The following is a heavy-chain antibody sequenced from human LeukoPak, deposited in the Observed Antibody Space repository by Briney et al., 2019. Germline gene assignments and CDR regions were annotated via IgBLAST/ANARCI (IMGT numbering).Heavy chain of an antibody. CDR1: GYSISSGYY. V-gene: IGHV4-38-2*02. CDR2: INHSGST. J-gene: IGHJ4*02. Sequence: PSETLSLTCTVSGYSISSGYYWGWIRQPPGKGLEWIGEINHSGSTNYNPSLKSRVTISVDTSKNQFSLKLSSVTAADTAVYYCARGRADLFFDYWGQGTLVTVSS. CDR3: ARGRADLFFDY. D-gene: IGHD6-25*01.